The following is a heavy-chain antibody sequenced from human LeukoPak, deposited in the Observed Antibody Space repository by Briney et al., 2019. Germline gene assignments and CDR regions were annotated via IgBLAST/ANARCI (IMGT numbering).Heavy chain of an antibody. J-gene: IGHJ4*02. Sequence: GWSLRLSCAASGFTFSDSSMNWVRQRPGKGLEWLSYISPTSHTLYADSVKGRFTISRDNAKNSLYLQMNSLKDEDTAVYYCATDKYGGPVHWGQGTLVTVSS. CDR1: GFTFSDSS. CDR3: ATDKYGGPVH. CDR2: ISPTSHT. V-gene: IGHV3-69-1*01. D-gene: IGHD5-12*01.